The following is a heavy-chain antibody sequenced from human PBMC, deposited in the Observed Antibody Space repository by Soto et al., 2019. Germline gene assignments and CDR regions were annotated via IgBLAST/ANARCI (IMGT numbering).Heavy chain of an antibody. V-gene: IGHV1-3*04. CDR2: INTANGNT. CDR3: ARRSKSAGWFHP. Sequence: QVQLVQSGAAVKKPGASVKVSCQASGYSFTTYAIPWVRQAPGQGREWMGWINTANGNTEYSQKIQGRVTFTRDTSASTAYMDLTSLTSEDTATYYCARRSKSAGWFHPWGQRNLVTVSS. CDR1: GYSFTTYA. J-gene: IGHJ5*02.